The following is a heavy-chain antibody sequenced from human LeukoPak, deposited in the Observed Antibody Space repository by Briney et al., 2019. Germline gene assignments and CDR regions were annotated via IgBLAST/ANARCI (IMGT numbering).Heavy chain of an antibody. Sequence: GGSLRLSCAASGFTFSSYSMNWVRQAPGKGLEWVSSISSSSSYIYYADSVKGRFTISRDNAKNSLYLQMNSLRAEDTAVYYCAGRTAAAGWNSFDYWGQGTLVTVSS. J-gene: IGHJ4*02. D-gene: IGHD6-13*01. V-gene: IGHV3-21*01. CDR1: GFTFSSYS. CDR3: AGRTAAAGWNSFDY. CDR2: ISSSSSYI.